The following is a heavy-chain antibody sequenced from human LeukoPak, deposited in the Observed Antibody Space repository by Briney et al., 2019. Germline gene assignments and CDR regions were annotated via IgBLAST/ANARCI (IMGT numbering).Heavy chain of an antibody. CDR1: GGSISSYY. Sequence: SETLSLTCTVSGGSISSYYWSWIRQPAGKGLEWIGRIYTSGSTNYNPSLKSRVTMSVDTSKNQFSLKLSSVTAADTAVYYCARYYYDSSGYLEADYWGQGTLVTVSS. D-gene: IGHD3-22*01. CDR3: ARYYYDSSGYLEADY. J-gene: IGHJ4*02. V-gene: IGHV4-4*07. CDR2: IYTSGST.